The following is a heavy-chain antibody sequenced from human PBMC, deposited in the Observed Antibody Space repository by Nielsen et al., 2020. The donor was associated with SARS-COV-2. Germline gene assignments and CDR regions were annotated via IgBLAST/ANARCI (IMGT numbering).Heavy chain of an antibody. CDR3: AKDDGMDV. V-gene: IGHV3-9*01. CDR2: ISWNSGSI. J-gene: IGHJ6*02. CDR1: GFTFDDYA. Sequence: LSLTCAASGFTFDDYAMHWVRQAPGKGLEWVSGISWNSGSIGYADSVKGRFTISRDNAKNSLYLQMNSLRAEDTALYYCAKDDGMDVWGQGTTVTVSS.